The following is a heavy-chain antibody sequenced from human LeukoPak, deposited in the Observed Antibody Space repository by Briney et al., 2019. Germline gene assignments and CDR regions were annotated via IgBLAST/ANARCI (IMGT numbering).Heavy chain of an antibody. CDR2: IIPIFGTA. Sequence: GSSVKVSCKASGGTFSSYAISWVRQAPGQGLEWMGGIIPIFGTANYAQKFQGRVTITTDESTGTAYMELSSLRSEDTAVYYCAREVTMVRGVMFDPWGQGTLVTVSS. J-gene: IGHJ5*02. CDR1: GGTFSSYA. D-gene: IGHD3-10*01. V-gene: IGHV1-69*05. CDR3: AREVTMVRGVMFDP.